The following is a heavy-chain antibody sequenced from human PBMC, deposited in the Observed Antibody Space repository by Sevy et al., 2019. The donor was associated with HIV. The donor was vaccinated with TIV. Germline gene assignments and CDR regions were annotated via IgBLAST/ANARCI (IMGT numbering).Heavy chain of an antibody. J-gene: IGHJ3*02. CDR1: GYTFTSYG. V-gene: IGHV1-18*01. D-gene: IGHD3-3*01. Sequence: ASVKVSCKASGYTFTSYGISWVRQAPGQGLAWMGWISAYNGNTNYAQKLQGRVTMTTDTSTSTAYMELRSLRSDDTAVYYCARPLYYDFWSGYPLGAFDIWGQGTMVTVSS. CDR3: ARPLYYDFWSGYPLGAFDI. CDR2: ISAYNGNT.